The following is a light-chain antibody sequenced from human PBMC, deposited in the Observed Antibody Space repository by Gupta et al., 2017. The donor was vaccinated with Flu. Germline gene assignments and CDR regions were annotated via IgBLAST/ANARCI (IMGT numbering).Light chain of an antibody. CDR3: SSYRSTSTLGV. V-gene: IGLV2-14*01. Sequence: SDLTQPDSVYGIRAQPITISCTGSSSDVGGYNYVSWYQQHPGKAPKLMISEVSKRPSGVSNRFSGSKSGNTASLTISGLQAEDEADYYCSSYRSTSTLGVFGTGTKVTVL. J-gene: IGLJ1*01. CDR2: EVS. CDR1: SSDVGGYNY.